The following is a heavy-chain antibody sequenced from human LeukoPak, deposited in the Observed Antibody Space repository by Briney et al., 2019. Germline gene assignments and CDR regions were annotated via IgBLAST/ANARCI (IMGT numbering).Heavy chain of an antibody. CDR2: IRYDGSNK. CDR1: GFTFSSYG. V-gene: IGHV3-30*02. D-gene: IGHD2-15*01. Sequence: GGSLRLSCAASGFTFSSYGMHWVRQAPGKGLEWVAFIRYDGSNKYYADSVKGRFTISRDNSKNTLYLQMNSLRAEDTAVYYCARDWYCSGGSCCNDYWGQGTLVTVSS. J-gene: IGHJ4*02. CDR3: ARDWYCSGGSCCNDY.